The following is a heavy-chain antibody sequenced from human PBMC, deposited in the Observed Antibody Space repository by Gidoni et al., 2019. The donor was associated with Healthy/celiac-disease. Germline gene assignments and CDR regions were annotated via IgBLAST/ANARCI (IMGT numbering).Heavy chain of an antibody. J-gene: IGHJ3*02. V-gene: IGHV3-53*02. Sequence: EVQLVETGGGLIQPGGSLRLDCAASWFTVSSDYMSWVRQAPGQGLECVSVIYIGGSTYYADSGKGRFTISSDNSKNTLYLQMNSLRAEDTAVYYCARSPGSYYTLDAFYILGQGTMVTVSS. CDR2: IYIGGST. D-gene: IGHD1-26*01. CDR3: ARSPGSYYTLDAFYI. CDR1: WFTVSSDY.